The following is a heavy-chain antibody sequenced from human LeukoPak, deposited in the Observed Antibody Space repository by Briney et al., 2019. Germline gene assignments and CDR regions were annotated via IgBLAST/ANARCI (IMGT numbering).Heavy chain of an antibody. D-gene: IGHD6-13*01. J-gene: IGHJ4*02. CDR2: ISSDGSNK. V-gene: IGHV3-30*18. Sequence: PGGSLRLSCAASGFTFSSYGMSWVRQAPGKGLEWVAVISSDGSNKYYADSVKGRFTISKDISKTMIYLQMNSLRAEDTAVYYCAKSGTTSSWSPRVKTYFDYWGQGTLVTVSS. CDR3: AKSGTTSSWSPRVKTYFDY. CDR1: GFTFSSYG.